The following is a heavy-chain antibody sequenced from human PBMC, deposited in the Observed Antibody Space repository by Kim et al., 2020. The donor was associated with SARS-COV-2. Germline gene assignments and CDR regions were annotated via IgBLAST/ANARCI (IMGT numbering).Heavy chain of an antibody. CDR2: IRSKAYGGTT. Sequence: GGSLRLSCTASGFTFGDYAMSWFRQAPGKGLEWVGFIRSKAYGGTTEYAASVKGRFTISRDDSKSIPYLQMNSLKTEDTAVYYCTGGYCSGGSCYSTDYWGQGTLVTVSS. CDR3: TGGYCSGGSCYSTDY. J-gene: IGHJ4*02. V-gene: IGHV3-49*03. CDR1: GFTFGDYA. D-gene: IGHD2-15*01.